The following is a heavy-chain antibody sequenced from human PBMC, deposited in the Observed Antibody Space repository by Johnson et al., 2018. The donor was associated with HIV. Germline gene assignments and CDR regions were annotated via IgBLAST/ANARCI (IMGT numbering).Heavy chain of an antibody. J-gene: IGHJ3*02. CDR3: ARAGGSSLAFDI. D-gene: IGHD6-6*01. CDR1: GFTVSSNY. CDR2: ISSNGGST. Sequence: MLLVESGGGLVQPGGSLRLSCAASGFTVSSNYISWVRQAPGKGLEYVSAISSNGGSTYYANSVKGRFTISRDNSKNTLYLQMGSLRAEDMAVYYCARAGGSSLAFDIWGQGTMVTVSS. V-gene: IGHV3-64*01.